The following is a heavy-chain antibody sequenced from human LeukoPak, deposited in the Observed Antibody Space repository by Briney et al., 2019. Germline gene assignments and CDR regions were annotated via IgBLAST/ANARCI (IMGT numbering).Heavy chain of an antibody. V-gene: IGHV3-9*01. Sequence: GGTLRLSCAGSGFIFNNYAMHWVRQPPGKGLEWVSGISWNSGSIDYADSVKGRFTISRDNAKNSLYLQMNSLRVEDTAFYYCAKDNRRHYTSGPNPDSLHWGQGALVTVSS. J-gene: IGHJ4*02. CDR3: AKDNRRHYTSGPNPDSLH. CDR2: ISWNSGSI. CDR1: GFIFNNYA. D-gene: IGHD6-19*01.